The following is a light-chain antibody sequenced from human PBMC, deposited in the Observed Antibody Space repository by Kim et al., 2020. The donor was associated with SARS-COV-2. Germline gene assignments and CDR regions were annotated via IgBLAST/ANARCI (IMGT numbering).Light chain of an antibody. J-gene: IGKJ4*01. V-gene: IGKV1-5*01. CDR2: DAS. CDR1: RSITRW. CDR3: KQYNLYPLT. Sequence: ASVGDRVPITCRASRSITRWLAWYQQKPGKAPKLLISDASTLQGGVPSRFSGSGSGTEFTLTITSLQPDDFATYYCKQYNLYPLTFGGGTKVDIK.